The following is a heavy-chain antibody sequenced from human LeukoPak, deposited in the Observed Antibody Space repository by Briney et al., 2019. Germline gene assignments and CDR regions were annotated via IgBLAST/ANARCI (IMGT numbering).Heavy chain of an antibody. CDR1: GFTFSTYA. D-gene: IGHD3-22*01. CDR3: AKDYYDSRGGYYFDY. J-gene: IGHJ4*02. CDR2: ISSSGGST. V-gene: IGHV3-23*01. Sequence: GGSLRLSCAASGFTFSTYAMSWVRQAPGKGLEWVSSISSSGGSTYYADSVKGRFTISRDKSKNTLYLQMNSLRAEDTAVYYYAKDYYDSRGGYYFDYWGQGTLVTVSS.